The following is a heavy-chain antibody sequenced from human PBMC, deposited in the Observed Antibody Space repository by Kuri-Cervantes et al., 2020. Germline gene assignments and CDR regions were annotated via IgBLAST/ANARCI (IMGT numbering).Heavy chain of an antibody. CDR1: GFTFSSYA. Sequence: GESLKISCAASGFTFSSYAMYWVRQAPGKGLEWVAIMSYDGSNKYYADSVRGRFTISRDNSKNTLYLQMNSLRAEDTAVYYCAREETYSGSYHFDYWGQGTLVTVSS. CDR2: MSYDGSNK. V-gene: IGHV3-30-3*01. J-gene: IGHJ4*02. D-gene: IGHD1-26*01. CDR3: AREETYSGSYHFDY.